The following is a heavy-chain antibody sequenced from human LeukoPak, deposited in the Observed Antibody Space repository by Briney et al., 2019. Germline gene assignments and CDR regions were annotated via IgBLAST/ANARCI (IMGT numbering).Heavy chain of an antibody. CDR2: IYHSGST. CDR3: ARHTGGSYYRSYYYYMDV. V-gene: IGHV4-38-2*02. D-gene: IGHD1-26*01. Sequence: PSETLSLTCTVSGYSISSGYFWGWIRQPPGKGLECIGTIYHSGSTYYNPSLKSRVTISVDTSKNQFSLKLSSVTAADTAVYYCARHTGGSYYRSYYYYMDVWGKGTTVTISS. CDR1: GYSISSGYF. J-gene: IGHJ6*03.